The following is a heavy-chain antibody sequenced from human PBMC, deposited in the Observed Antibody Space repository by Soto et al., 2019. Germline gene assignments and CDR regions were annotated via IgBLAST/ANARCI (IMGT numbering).Heavy chain of an antibody. D-gene: IGHD5-18*01. CDR2: IYYSGST. V-gene: IGHV4-31*03. J-gene: IGHJ6*02. CDR3: ASRGYSYGFSLGMDV. Sequence: QVQLQESGPGLVKPSQTLSLTCTVSGGSISSGGYYWSWIRQHPGKGLEWIGYIYYSGSTYYNPSIKSRVTISVDTSKNPFSLKLSSVTAADTAVYYCASRGYSYGFSLGMDVWGQGTTVTVSS. CDR1: GGSISSGGYY.